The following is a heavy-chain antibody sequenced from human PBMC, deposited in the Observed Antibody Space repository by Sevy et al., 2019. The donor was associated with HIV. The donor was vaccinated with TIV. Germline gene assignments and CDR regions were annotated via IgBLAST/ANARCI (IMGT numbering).Heavy chain of an antibody. CDR1: GFTFSSYS. CDR2: ISSSSSTI. J-gene: IGHJ6*02. CDR3: ARDRVVVVAADYYGMDV. V-gene: IGHV3-48*01. D-gene: IGHD2-15*01. Sequence: GGSLRLSCAASGFTFSSYSMNWVRQAPGKGLEWVSYISSSSSTIYYADSVKGRFTISRDNSKNSLDLQMNSLRAEDTAVYYCARDRVVVVAADYYGMDVWGQGTTVTVSS.